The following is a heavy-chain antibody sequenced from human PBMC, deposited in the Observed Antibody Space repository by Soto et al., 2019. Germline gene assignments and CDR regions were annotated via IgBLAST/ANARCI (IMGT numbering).Heavy chain of an antibody. CDR3: ARVFVYCSSTRCPTPYYYYYYMDV. J-gene: IGHJ6*03. D-gene: IGHD2-2*01. V-gene: IGHV1-69*02. CDR2: IIPINGIT. Sequence: GASVKVSCKASGGTFSSYTISWVRQAPGQGLEWMGRIIPINGITNYSQKFQGRVTITRDTSASTAYMELSSLRSEDTAVYYCARVFVYCSSTRCPTPYYYYYYMDVWGKGTTVTVSS. CDR1: GGTFSSYT.